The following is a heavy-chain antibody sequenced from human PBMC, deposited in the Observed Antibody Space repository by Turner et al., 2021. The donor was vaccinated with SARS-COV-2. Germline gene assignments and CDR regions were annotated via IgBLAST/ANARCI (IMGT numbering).Heavy chain of an antibody. J-gene: IGHJ6*03. CDR1: GGPISSSSYY. CDR2: VYYRGNT. Sequence: QLQLQESGPGLVKPSETLSLTCSVSGGPISSSSYYWGWIRQPPGKGPEWIGSVYYRGNTYYNPSLESRVTISVDTSNNQFSLKLNSVTAADTAVYYCARVKSTVTTYYYYYMDVWGKGTTVTVSS. V-gene: IGHV4-39*01. D-gene: IGHD4-4*01. CDR3: ARVKSTVTTYYYYYMDV.